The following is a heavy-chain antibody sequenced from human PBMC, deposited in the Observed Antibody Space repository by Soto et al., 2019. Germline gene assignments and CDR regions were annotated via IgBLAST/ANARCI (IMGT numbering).Heavy chain of an antibody. CDR2: IYPGDSDT. J-gene: IGHJ6*02. Sequence: PGESLKISCKGSGYSFTSYWIGWVRQMPGKGLEWMGIIYPGDSDTRYSPSFQGQVTISADKSISTAYLQWSSLKASDTAMYYWARSRGYSGYDPYYYYGMDVWGQGTTVTVSS. V-gene: IGHV5-51*01. CDR1: GYSFTSYW. D-gene: IGHD5-12*01. CDR3: ARSRGYSGYDPYYYYGMDV.